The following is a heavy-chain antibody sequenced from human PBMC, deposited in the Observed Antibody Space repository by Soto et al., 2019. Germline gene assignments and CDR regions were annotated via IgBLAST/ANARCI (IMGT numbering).Heavy chain of an antibody. CDR1: GGSISSGGYY. J-gene: IGHJ4*02. V-gene: IGHV4-31*03. D-gene: IGHD3-22*01. CDR3: ARVSGPGNRGRDYYYDSSGYYNDY. CDR2: IYYSGST. Sequence: SETLSLTCTVSGGSISSGGYYWSWIRQHPGKGLEWIGYIYYSGSTYYNPSLKSRVTISVDTSKNQFSLKLSSVTAADTAVYYCARVSGPGNRGRDYYYDSSGYYNDYWGQGTLVTVSS.